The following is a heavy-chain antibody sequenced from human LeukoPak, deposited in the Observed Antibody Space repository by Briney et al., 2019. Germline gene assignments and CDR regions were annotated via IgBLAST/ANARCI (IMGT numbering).Heavy chain of an antibody. CDR1: GFTFSSYS. CDR2: INSSNSYI. J-gene: IGHJ3*02. V-gene: IGHV3-21*01. D-gene: IGHD6-13*01. Sequence: GGSLRLSCAASGFTFSSYSMNWVRQAPGKGLEWVASINSSNSYIYYADSVKGRFTISRDNAKNSLYLQMNSLRAEDTAVYYCARDKVRGYSGSWKLNAFDSWGQRTMVTVSS. CDR3: ARDKVRGYSGSWKLNAFDS.